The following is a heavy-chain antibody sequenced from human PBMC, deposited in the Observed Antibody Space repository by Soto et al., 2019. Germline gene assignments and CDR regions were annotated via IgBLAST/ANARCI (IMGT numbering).Heavy chain of an antibody. J-gene: IGHJ4*02. Sequence: WASVKVSCKASGYTFTSYAISWVRQAPGQGLEWMGWMSVYNGNTNYAQKLQGRVTMTTDTSTSTAYMELRSLRSDDTAVYYCARDPPTFTYDFWSGYYDYRGQGTLVTVSS. CDR3: ARDPPTFTYDFWSGYYDY. CDR2: MSVYNGNT. V-gene: IGHV1-18*01. D-gene: IGHD3-3*01. CDR1: GYTFTSYA.